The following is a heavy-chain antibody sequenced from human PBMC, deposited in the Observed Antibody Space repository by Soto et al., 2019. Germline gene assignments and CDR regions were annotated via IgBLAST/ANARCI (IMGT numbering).Heavy chain of an antibody. CDR1: GFTFSSYS. Sequence: GGSLRLSCAASGFTFSSYSMNWVRQAPGKGLEWVSSISSSSSYIYYADSVKGRFTISRDNAKNSLYLQMNSLRAEDTAVYYCARDRRGDYGLFDYWGQGTLVTVS. CDR3: ARDRRGDYGLFDY. CDR2: ISSSSSYI. J-gene: IGHJ4*02. D-gene: IGHD4-17*01. V-gene: IGHV3-21*01.